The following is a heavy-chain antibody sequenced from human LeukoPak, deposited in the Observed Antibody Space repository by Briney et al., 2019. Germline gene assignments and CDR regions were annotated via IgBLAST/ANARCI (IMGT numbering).Heavy chain of an antibody. D-gene: IGHD5-18*01. CDR1: GYTFTGHY. V-gene: IGHV1-2*02. CDR2: INPNSGGT. J-gene: IGHJ4*02. CDR3: ARASIQLWLSFDY. Sequence: GASVKVSCKASGYTFTGHYMHWVRQAPGQGLEWMGWINPNSGGTNYAQKFQGRVTMTRDTSISTAYMELSRLRSDDTAVYYCARASIQLWLSFDYWGQGTLVTVSS.